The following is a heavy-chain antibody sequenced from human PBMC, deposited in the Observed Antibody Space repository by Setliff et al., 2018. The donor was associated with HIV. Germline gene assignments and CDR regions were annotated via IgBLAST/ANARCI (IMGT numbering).Heavy chain of an antibody. D-gene: IGHD6-19*01. V-gene: IGHV4-39*07. CDR3: AGESALSGQSD. CDR2: MYHSGTT. CDR1: GGPISTNDYY. Sequence: SETLSLTCTVSGGPISTNDYYWGFIRQSPGKGLEWIGEMYHSGTTHYNPSLKSRVTLSLDRSRNQISLKLTSVTATDTAVYYCAGESALSGQSDWGQGTLVTVSS. J-gene: IGHJ4*02.